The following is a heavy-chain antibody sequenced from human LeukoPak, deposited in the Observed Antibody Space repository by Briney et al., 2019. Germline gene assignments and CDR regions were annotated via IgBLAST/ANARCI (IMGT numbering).Heavy chain of an antibody. V-gene: IGHV1-18*01. Sequence: ASVKVSCKASGYTFTSYGISWVRQAPGQGLEWMGWISAYNGNTNYAQKFQGRVTITTDESTSTAYMELSSLRSEDTAVYYCARVFYGDYYYYYYMDVWGKGTTVTVSS. CDR2: ISAYNGNT. J-gene: IGHJ6*03. D-gene: IGHD4-17*01. CDR1: GYTFTSYG. CDR3: ARVFYGDYYYYYYMDV.